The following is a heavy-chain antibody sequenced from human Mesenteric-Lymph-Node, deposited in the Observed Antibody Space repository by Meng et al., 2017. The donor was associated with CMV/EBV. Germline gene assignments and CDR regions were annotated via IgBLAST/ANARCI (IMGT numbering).Heavy chain of an antibody. Sequence: SGGSISSSSYYWGWIRQPPGKGLEWIGSIYYSGSTYYNPSLKSRVTISVDTSKNQFSLKLSSVTAADTAEYYCARRIAVAGNYWYFDLWGRGTLVTVSS. D-gene: IGHD6-19*01. CDR3: ARRIAVAGNYWYFDL. CDR1: GGSISSSSYY. J-gene: IGHJ2*01. CDR2: IYYSGST. V-gene: IGHV4-39*01.